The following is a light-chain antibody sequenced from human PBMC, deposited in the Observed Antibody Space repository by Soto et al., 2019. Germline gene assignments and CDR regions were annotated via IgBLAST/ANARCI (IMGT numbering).Light chain of an antibody. J-gene: IGKJ5*01. V-gene: IGKV3-20*01. CDR3: QQYGSSPLT. Sequence: VVLPQSPGPLSLSPGERATLSCRASQSVSNNYLAWYQQKPGQAPRLLIYGASNRATGIPDRFSGSGSGTDFTLTISRLEPEDFAVYYCQQYGSSPLTFGQGTRLEI. CDR1: QSVSNNY. CDR2: GAS.